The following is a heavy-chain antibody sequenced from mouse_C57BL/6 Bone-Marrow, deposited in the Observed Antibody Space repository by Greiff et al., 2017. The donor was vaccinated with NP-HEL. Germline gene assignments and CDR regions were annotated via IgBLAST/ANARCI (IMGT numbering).Heavy chain of an antibody. V-gene: IGHV1-69*01. J-gene: IGHJ4*01. CDR1: GYTFTSYW. CDR2: IDPSDRYT. Sequence: VKLQQPGAELVMPGASVKLSCKASGYTFTSYWMHWVKQRPGQGLEWIGEIDPSDRYTNYNQKFKGKSTLTVDKSSSTAYMQLSSLTSEDSAVYYCAYDGYYGGAMDYWGQGTSVTVSS. CDR3: AYDGYYGGAMDY. D-gene: IGHD2-3*01.